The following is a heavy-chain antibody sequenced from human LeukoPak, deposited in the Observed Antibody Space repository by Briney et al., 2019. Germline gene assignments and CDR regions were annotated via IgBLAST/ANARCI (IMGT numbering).Heavy chain of an antibody. J-gene: IGHJ4*02. CDR3: ARDLVVIPAGSPGY. CDR1: GYTFTSYG. D-gene: IGHD2-2*01. CDR2: ISAYNGNT. V-gene: IGHV1-18*01. Sequence: ASVKVSCKASGYTFTSYGISWVRQAPGQGLEWMGWISAYNGNTNYAQKLQGRVTMTTDTSTSTAYMELRSLRSDDTAVYYCARDLVVIPAGSPGYWGQGTLVTVSS.